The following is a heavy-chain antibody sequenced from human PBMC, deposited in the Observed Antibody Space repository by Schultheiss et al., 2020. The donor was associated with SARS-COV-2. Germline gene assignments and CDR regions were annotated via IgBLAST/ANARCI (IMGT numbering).Heavy chain of an antibody. J-gene: IGHJ5*02. CDR3: ARGTHSRRPNNWFDP. Sequence: ASVKVSCKASGYTFTGYYMHWVRQAPGQGLEWMGWINPNSGGTNYAQKFQGRVTITADESTSTAYMELSSLRSEDTAVYYCARGTHSRRPNNWFDPWGQGTLVTVSS. CDR1: GYTFTGYY. D-gene: IGHD6-13*01. CDR2: INPNSGGT. V-gene: IGHV1-2*02.